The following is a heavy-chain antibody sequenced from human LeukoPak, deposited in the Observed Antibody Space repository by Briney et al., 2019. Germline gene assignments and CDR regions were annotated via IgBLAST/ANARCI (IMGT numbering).Heavy chain of an antibody. D-gene: IGHD3-22*01. V-gene: IGHV4-39*01. J-gene: IGHJ1*01. CDR3: ARRRYYDGSGYLE. CDR1: GDSVSRSDSY. CDR2: IYYSGRT. Sequence: HPSETLSLTCSVPGDSVSRSDSYWDWIRQPPGKGLEWIGTIYYSGRTYYSPSLKSRVTMSVDPSNNQFSLNLRSVTAADTAVYYCARRRYYDGSGYLEWGQGTLLSVSS.